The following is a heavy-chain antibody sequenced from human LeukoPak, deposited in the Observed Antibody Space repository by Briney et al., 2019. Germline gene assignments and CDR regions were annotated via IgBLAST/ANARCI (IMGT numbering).Heavy chain of an antibody. CDR2: IYYSGST. Sequence: SETLSLTCTVSGGSISSYYWSWIRQPPGKGLEWIGYIYYSGSTNYNPSLRSRVTISVDTSKNQFSLKLSSVTAADTAVYYCARVGYSSSSDPDYWGQGTLVTVSS. CDR1: GGSISSYY. V-gene: IGHV4-59*12. CDR3: ARVGYSSSSDPDY. J-gene: IGHJ4*02. D-gene: IGHD6-13*01.